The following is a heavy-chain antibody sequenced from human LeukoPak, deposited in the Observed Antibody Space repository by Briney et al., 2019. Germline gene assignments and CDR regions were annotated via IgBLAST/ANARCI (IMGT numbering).Heavy chain of an antibody. J-gene: IGHJ5*02. CDR3: ARAQNWFDP. Sequence: SETLSLTCAVYGGSSRGYYWNWLWIRQSPGKGLEWIGEINDSGSPNYNPSLKSRVTISVDTSKNQFSLLLNSVTAADTAVYYCARAQNWFDPWGQGTLVTVSS. CDR2: INDSGSP. V-gene: IGHV4-34*01. CDR1: GGSSRGYY.